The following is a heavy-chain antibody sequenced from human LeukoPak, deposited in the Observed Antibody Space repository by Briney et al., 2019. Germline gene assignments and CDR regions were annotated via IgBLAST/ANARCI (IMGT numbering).Heavy chain of an antibody. Sequence: GGSLRLSCAASGFTVSSNYMNWVRQAPGRGLEWVSVIYSGGSTYYADSVKGRFTISRDNSKNTLYLQMNSLRAEDTAVYYCARDLLGVRQQLTDYDAFDIWGQGTMVTVSS. CDR2: IYSGGST. CDR3: ARDLLGVRQQLTDYDAFDI. V-gene: IGHV3-66*01. CDR1: GFTVSSNY. J-gene: IGHJ3*02. D-gene: IGHD6-13*01.